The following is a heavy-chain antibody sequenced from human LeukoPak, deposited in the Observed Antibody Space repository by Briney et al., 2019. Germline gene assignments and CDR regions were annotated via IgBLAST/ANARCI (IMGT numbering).Heavy chain of an antibody. V-gene: IGHV3-23*01. CDR2: ISGSGDST. Sequence: GGSLRLSCAASEFTFSSYAMQWVRQAPGKGLEWVSGISGSGDSTYYADSVKGRFTISRDNSKNTLFLQMNNLRAEDTAVYYCAKGDCGGDCWTDAFDIWGQGTMVTVSS. J-gene: IGHJ3*02. D-gene: IGHD2-21*02. CDR1: EFTFSSYA. CDR3: AKGDCGGDCWTDAFDI.